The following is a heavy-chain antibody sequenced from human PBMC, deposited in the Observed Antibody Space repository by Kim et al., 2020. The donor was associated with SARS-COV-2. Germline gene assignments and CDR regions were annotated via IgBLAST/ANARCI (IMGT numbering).Heavy chain of an antibody. D-gene: IGHD6-13*01. Sequence: GGSLRLSCAASGFTFSSYWMHWVRQAPGKGLVWVSRINSDGSSTSYADSVKGRFTISRDNAKNTLYLQMNSLRAEDTAVYYCARHQYSSSWNWFDPWGQGTLVTVSS. J-gene: IGHJ5*02. CDR2: INSDGSST. CDR1: GFTFSSYW. CDR3: ARHQYSSSWNWFDP. V-gene: IGHV3-74*01.